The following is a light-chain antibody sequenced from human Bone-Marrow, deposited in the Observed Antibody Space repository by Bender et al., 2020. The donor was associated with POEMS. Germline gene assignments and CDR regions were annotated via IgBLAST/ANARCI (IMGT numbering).Light chain of an antibody. Sequence: QSALTQPASVSGSPGQSITISCTGTSSDVGTYNLVSWYQQHPGKAPKFMIFEVNKRPSGVSDRFSGSKSGNTASLTVSGLQAEDEADYYCAAWDDSLEAVVFGGGTKLTVL. J-gene: IGLJ3*02. CDR1: SSDVGTYNL. CDR3: AAWDDSLEAVV. V-gene: IGLV2-14*02. CDR2: EVN.